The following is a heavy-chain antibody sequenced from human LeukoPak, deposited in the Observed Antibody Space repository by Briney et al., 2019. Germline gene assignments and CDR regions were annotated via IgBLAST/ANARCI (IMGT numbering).Heavy chain of an antibody. J-gene: IGHJ5*02. D-gene: IGHD4-17*01. CDR1: GGSISSSSYY. CDR2: INHSGST. V-gene: IGHV4-39*07. CDR3: AIDNYGDYVGDTGWFDP. Sequence: PSETLSLTCTVSGGSISSSSYYWGWIRQPPGKGLEWIGEINHSGSTNYNPSLKSRVTISVDTSKNQFSLKLSSVTAADTAVYYCAIDNYGDYVGDTGWFDPWGQGTLVTVSS.